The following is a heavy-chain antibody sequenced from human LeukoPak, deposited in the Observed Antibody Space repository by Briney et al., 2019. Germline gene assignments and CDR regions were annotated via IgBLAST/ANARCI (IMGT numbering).Heavy chain of an antibody. J-gene: IGHJ4*02. Sequence: GGSLRLSCAASGFTFSSYAMSWVRQAPGKGLEWVSAISGSGGSTYYADSVKGRFTISRDNSKNTLYLQMNSLRPEDTAVYYCARDLGDFDFWSGIFDYWGQGTLVTVSS. D-gene: IGHD3-3*01. CDR3: ARDLGDFDFWSGIFDY. CDR1: GFTFSSYA. CDR2: ISGSGGST. V-gene: IGHV3-23*01.